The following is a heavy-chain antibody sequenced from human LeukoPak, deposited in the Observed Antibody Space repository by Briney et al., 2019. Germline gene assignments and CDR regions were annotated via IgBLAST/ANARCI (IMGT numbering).Heavy chain of an antibody. J-gene: IGHJ6*03. CDR3: ARERYCGGNCYHYMDV. CDR2: IYYSGNT. Sequence: PSETLSLTCTVSGDPISSVGYYWSWIRQHPGKGLEWIGYIYYSGNTYYNPSLKSRVTISVDTSKHQFSLKLSSVTAADTAVYYCARERYCGGNCYHYMDVWGKGTTVTVSS. CDR1: GDPISSVGYY. V-gene: IGHV4-31*03. D-gene: IGHD2-21*01.